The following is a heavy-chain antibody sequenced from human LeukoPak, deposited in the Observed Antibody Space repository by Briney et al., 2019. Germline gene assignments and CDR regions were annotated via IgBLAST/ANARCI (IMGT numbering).Heavy chain of an antibody. V-gene: IGHV1-2*02. CDR1: GYTFIGYY. J-gene: IGHJ3*02. CDR3: ARKGVAHSRSYSEVFDI. CDR2: IYPNSGVT. D-gene: IGHD3-22*01. Sequence: ASVTVSCKASGYTFIGYYLHWVRQAPGQGLEWMGWIYPNSGVTNFAHMFQGRVTMTRDTFINIAHIELSSLTSDDTGVYYCARKGVAHSRSYSEVFDIWGQGTMVTVSS.